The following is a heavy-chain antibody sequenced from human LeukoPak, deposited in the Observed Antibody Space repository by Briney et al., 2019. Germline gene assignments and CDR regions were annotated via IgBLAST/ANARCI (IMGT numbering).Heavy chain of an antibody. Sequence: TGGSLRLSCAASGFTVSSNYMSWVRQAPGKGLEWVSVIYSGGSTYYADSVKGGFTISRDNSKNTLYLQMNSLRAEDTAVYYCARTPYGDYDYYYGMDVWGQGTTVTVSS. CDR1: GFTVSSNY. D-gene: IGHD4-17*01. CDR3: ARTPYGDYDYYYGMDV. CDR2: IYSGGST. J-gene: IGHJ6*02. V-gene: IGHV3-66*01.